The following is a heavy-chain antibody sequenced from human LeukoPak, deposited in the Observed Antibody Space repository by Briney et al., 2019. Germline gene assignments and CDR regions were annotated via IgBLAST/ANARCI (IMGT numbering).Heavy chain of an antibody. CDR2: INHSGST. J-gene: IGHJ5*02. V-gene: IGHV4-34*01. CDR1: GGSFSGYY. Sequence: SETLSLTCAVYGGSFSGYYWSWLRQPPGKGLEWIGEINHSGSTNYNPSLKSRVTISVDTSKNQFSLKLSSVTAADTAVYYCAREDSSGWYDFDPWGQGTLVTVSS. CDR3: AREDSSGWYDFDP. D-gene: IGHD6-19*01.